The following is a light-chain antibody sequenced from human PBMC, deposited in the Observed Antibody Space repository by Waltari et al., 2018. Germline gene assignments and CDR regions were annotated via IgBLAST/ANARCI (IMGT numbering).Light chain of an antibody. CDR1: GRDVGNYNY. CDR2: DVT. CDR3: SSYTSDSTIV. Sequence: QSALTQPAPVSGSPGQSITIACIGPGRDVGNYNYVSWYQCHPGQAPNLMIYDVTERPSGVSDRFSGSKSGNTASLTISGLQTEDEAFYYCSSYTSDSTIVFGGGTRLTVL. V-gene: IGLV2-14*03. J-gene: IGLJ3*02.